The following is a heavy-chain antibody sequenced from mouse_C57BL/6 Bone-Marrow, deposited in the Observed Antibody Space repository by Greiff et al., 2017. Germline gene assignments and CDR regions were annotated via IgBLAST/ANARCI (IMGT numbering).Heavy chain of an antibody. CDR2: INPSNGGT. J-gene: IGHJ3*01. V-gene: IGHV1-53*01. CDR3: ARPLYDYAGWFAY. CDR1: GYTFTSYW. D-gene: IGHD2-4*01. Sequence: QVQLQQPGTELVKPGASVKLSCKASGYTFTSYWMHWVNQRPGQGLEWIGNINPSNGGTNYNEKFKSKATLTVDKSSSTAYMQLSSLTSEDSAVYYCARPLYDYAGWFAYWGQGTLVTVSA.